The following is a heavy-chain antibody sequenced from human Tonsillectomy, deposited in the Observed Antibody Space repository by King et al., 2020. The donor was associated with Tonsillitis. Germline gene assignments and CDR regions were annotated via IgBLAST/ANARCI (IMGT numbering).Heavy chain of an antibody. CDR1: GGSIDNYY. J-gene: IGHJ4*02. Sequence: HVQLQESGPGLVKPSETLSLTCTVSGGSIDNYYWTWIRQSPGNGLERIGYISYSGITKYRPSLNGRITISLDTSKKQFSLTLSSVTAADTAVYYCARGRGSGSLFDYWGQGTLVTVSS. V-gene: IGHV4-59*01. CDR2: ISYSGIT. CDR3: ARGRGSGSLFDY. D-gene: IGHD1-26*01.